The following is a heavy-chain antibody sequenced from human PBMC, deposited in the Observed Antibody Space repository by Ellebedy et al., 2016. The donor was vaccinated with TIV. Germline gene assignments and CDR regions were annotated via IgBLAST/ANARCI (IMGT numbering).Heavy chain of an antibody. J-gene: IGHJ4*02. CDR1: GFTFSSHT. CDR3: ARGNSGWYDFDS. CDR2: ICSSSNYI. D-gene: IGHD6-19*01. V-gene: IGHV3-21*01. Sequence: GESLKISXAASGFTFSSHTMNWIRQAPGKGLEWVSSICSSSNYIYYADSVKGRFTISRDNAKKSVDLQMNSLRGEDTALYYCARGNSGWYDFDSWGQGTPVTVSS.